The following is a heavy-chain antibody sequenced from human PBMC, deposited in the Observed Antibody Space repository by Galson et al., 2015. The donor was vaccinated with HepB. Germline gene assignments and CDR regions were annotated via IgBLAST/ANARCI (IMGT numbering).Heavy chain of an antibody. CDR2: IKQDGSEK. V-gene: IGHV3-7*01. CDR3: ARVGQRGHVVPAAILLPTYYLDY. Sequence: SLRLSCAASGFTFSSYWMSWVRQAPGKGLEWVANIKQDGSEKYYVDSVKGRFTISRDNAKNSLYLQMNSLRAEDTAVYYCARVGQRGHVVPAAILLPTYYLDYWGQGTLVTVSS. D-gene: IGHD2-2*02. CDR1: GFTFSSYW. J-gene: IGHJ4*02.